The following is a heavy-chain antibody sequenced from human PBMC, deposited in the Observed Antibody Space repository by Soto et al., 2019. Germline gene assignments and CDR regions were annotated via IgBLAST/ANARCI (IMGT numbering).Heavy chain of an antibody. J-gene: IGHJ3*02. V-gene: IGHV1-2*02. Sequence: QAQLVQSGAEVKKPGASVKVSCKASGYTFTGHYIYWIRQAPGQGLVWMGWVNPNNGATKYVQKFQGRVTMTRDTSITTAYIELSGLRSDDTAVFYCARAYGPRMEAFDIWGQGTMVTVSS. CDR3: ARAYGPRMEAFDI. CDR1: GYTFTGHY. D-gene: IGHD2-21*01. CDR2: VNPNNGAT.